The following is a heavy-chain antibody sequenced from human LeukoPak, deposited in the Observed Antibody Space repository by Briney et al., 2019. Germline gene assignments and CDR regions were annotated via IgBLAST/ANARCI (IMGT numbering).Heavy chain of an antibody. D-gene: IGHD3-10*01. J-gene: IGHJ6*03. CDR1: GGSISSDY. CDR3: ARTTMVRGTYYMDV. Sequence: SETLSLTCTVSGGSISSDYWSWIRQPPGKGLEWIGYIYYTGSTTYNPSLQSRVSISIDTSKNQFSLKLSSVTAADTAVYYCARTTMVRGTYYMDVWGKGTTVTVSS. V-gene: IGHV4-59*01. CDR2: IYYTGST.